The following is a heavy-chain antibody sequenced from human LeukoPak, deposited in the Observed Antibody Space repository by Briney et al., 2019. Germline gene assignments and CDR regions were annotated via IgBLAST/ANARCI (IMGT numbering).Heavy chain of an antibody. CDR1: GFTFSSYA. D-gene: IGHD3-3*01. Sequence: GGSLRLSCAASGFTFSSYAMSWVRQAPGKGLEWVSAISGSGGSTYCADSVKGRFTISRDNSKNTLYLQMSSLRAEDTAVYYCAKTDFWSGYPYYYYYYGMDVWGQGTTVTVSS. J-gene: IGHJ6*02. CDR2: ISGSGGST. V-gene: IGHV3-23*01. CDR3: AKTDFWSGYPYYYYYYGMDV.